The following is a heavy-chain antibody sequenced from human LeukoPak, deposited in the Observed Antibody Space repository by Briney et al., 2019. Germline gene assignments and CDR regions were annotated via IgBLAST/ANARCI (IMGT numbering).Heavy chain of an antibody. Sequence: GGSLRLSCAASGFTFSSYWMYWVRQAPGKGLEWVSSISSGGTYIYYADSVKGRFIISRDNARNSLYLQMNSLRADDTAVYYCARDPDNWSFPWGQGTLVTVSS. J-gene: IGHJ5*02. D-gene: IGHD1-20*01. CDR1: GFTFSSYW. V-gene: IGHV3-21*01. CDR2: ISSGGTYI. CDR3: ARDPDNWSFP.